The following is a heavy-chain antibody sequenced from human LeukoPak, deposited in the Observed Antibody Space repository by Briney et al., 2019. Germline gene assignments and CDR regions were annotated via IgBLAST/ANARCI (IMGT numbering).Heavy chain of an antibody. J-gene: IGHJ4*02. V-gene: IGHV4-30-4*08. CDR1: GGSISSGDYY. CDR3: ARGRYYYDSSGYAYFDY. Sequence: SETLSLTCTVSGGSISSGDYYWSWIRQPPGKGLEWIGYIYYSGSTYYNPSLKSRVTISVDTSKNQFSLKLSSVTAADTAVYYCARGRYYYDSSGYAYFDYWGQGTLVTVSS. CDR2: IYYSGST. D-gene: IGHD3-22*01.